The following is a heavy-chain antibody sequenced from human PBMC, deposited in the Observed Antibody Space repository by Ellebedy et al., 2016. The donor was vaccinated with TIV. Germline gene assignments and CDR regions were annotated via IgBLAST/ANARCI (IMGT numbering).Heavy chain of an antibody. V-gene: IGHV4-39*07. J-gene: IGHJ4*02. CDR1: GASTSSRSSY. Sequence: GSLRLSCTVSGASTSSRSSYWGWVRQPPGKGLEWIGVMFHDGGATYNSSLKSRVTISKATSNNQFSLRLTSVTAADSGTYYCARGYYDWGNSYHFDTWGRGALVAVS. CDR2: MFHDGGA. CDR3: ARGYYDWGNSYHFDT. D-gene: IGHD3-22*01.